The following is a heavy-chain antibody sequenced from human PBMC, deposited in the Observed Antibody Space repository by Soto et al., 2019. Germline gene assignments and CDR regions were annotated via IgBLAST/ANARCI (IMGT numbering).Heavy chain of an antibody. CDR2: IYYSGST. V-gene: IGHV4-39*01. CDR3: AGGDYYHSSGYYFYYYTMDV. CDR1: GGSISSSSYY. J-gene: IGHJ6*02. D-gene: IGHD3-22*01. Sequence: SQTLSLTCTVSGGSISSSSYYWSCIRQPPGKGLEWIGSIYYSGSTHYNPSLKSRVTISVDTSKNQFSLKLSSVTAADTAVYYCAGGDYYHSSGYYFYYYTMDVWGQGTTVTVSS.